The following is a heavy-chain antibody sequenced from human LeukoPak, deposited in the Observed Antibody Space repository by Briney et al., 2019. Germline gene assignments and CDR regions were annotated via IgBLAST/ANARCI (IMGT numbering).Heavy chain of an antibody. CDR2: IKSKTDGGTT. CDR1: GFTFSNAW. J-gene: IGHJ4*02. V-gene: IGHV3-15*01. Sequence: PGGSLRLSCAASGFTFSNAWMSWVRQAPGKGLEWVGRIKSKTDGGTTDYAAPVKGRFTISRDDSKNTLYLQMNSLKTEDTAVYYCTTSGREYFDWLLMCYWGQGTLVTVSS. D-gene: IGHD3-9*01. CDR3: TTSGREYFDWLLMCY.